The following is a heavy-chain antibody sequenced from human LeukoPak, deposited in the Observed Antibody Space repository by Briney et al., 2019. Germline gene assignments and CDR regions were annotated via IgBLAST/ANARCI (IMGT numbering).Heavy chain of an antibody. CDR3: AREQPGRGELPNGLDY. V-gene: IGHV1-69*13. J-gene: IGHJ4*02. CDR1: GGTFSSYA. D-gene: IGHD1-26*01. Sequence: SVKVSCKASGGTFSSYAISWVRQAPGQGLEWMGGIIPIFGTANYAQKFQGRVTITADESTSTAYMELRSLRFEDTAVYYCAREQPGRGELPNGLDYWAREPWSPSPQ. CDR2: IIPIFGTA.